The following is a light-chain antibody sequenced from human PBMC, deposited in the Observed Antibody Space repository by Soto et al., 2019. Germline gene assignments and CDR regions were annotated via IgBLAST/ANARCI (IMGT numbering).Light chain of an antibody. CDR3: SSYTSSSTLRV. J-gene: IGLJ3*02. V-gene: IGLV2-14*01. CDR1: SGDVGGYNY. Sequence: QSALTQPASVSGSPGQSITISCTGTSGDVGGYNYVSWYQQHPGKAPKLMIYEVSNRPSGVSNRFSGSKSGNTASLTISGLQAEDEADYYCSSYTSSSTLRVFGGGTQLTVL. CDR2: EVS.